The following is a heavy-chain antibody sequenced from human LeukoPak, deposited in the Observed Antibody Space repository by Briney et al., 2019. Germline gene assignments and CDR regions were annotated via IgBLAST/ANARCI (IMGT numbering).Heavy chain of an antibody. CDR2: INPSGGST. CDR1: GYTFTSYY. CDR3: ARAIGTTVGFDY. D-gene: IGHD4-23*01. V-gene: IGHV1-46*01. J-gene: IGHJ4*02. Sequence: ASVKVSCKASGYTFTSYYMDWVRQAPGQGLEWMGIINPSGGSTSYAQKFQGRVTMTRDTSTSTVYMELSSLRSEDTAVYYCARAIGTTVGFDYWGQGTLVTVSS.